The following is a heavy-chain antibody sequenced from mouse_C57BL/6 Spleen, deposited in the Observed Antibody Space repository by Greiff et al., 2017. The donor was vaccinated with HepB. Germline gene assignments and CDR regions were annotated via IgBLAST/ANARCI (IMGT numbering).Heavy chain of an antibody. CDR1: GYTFTSYT. D-gene: IGHD1-1*01. V-gene: IGHV1-4*01. CDR3: ARCYGSRDWYFDV. Sequence: VQLQQSGAELARPGASVKMSCKASGYTFTSYTMHWVKQRPGKGLEWIGYINPSSGYTKYNQKFKDKATLTADKSSSTAYMQLSSLTSEDSAVYYCARCYGSRDWYFDVWGTGTTVTVSS. J-gene: IGHJ1*03. CDR2: INPSSGYT.